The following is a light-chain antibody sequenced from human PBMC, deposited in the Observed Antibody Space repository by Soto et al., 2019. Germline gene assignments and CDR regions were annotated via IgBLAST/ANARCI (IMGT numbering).Light chain of an antibody. CDR1: SGHSSYA. Sequence: QSVLTQSPSASASLGASVKLTCTLSSGHSSYAIAWHQQQPEKGPRYLMKLDSDGSHTKGDAIPDRFSGSSSGAERYLTISSLHYEDEADYYCQTWGTGIHVVFGGGTKLTVL. J-gene: IGLJ2*01. V-gene: IGLV4-69*01. CDR2: LDSDGSH. CDR3: QTWGTGIHVV.